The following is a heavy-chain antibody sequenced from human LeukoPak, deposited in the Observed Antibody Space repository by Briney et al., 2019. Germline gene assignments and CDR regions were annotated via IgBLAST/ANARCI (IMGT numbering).Heavy chain of an antibody. CDR2: IIPIFGTA. V-gene: IGHV1-69*05. D-gene: IGHD6-6*01. J-gene: IGHJ4*02. CDR3: ARDVLAARHPTYFDY. CDR1: GGTFSSYA. Sequence: SVRVSCKASGGTFSSYAISWVRQAPGQGPEWMGGIIPIFGTANYAQKFQGRVTITTDESTSTAYMELSSLRSEDTAVYYCARDVLAARHPTYFDYWGQGTLVNVSS.